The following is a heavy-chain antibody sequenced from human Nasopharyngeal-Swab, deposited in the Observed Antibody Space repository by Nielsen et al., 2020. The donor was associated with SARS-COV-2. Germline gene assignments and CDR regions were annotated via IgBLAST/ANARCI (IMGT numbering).Heavy chain of an antibody. J-gene: IGHJ5*02. CDR2: IIHSGST. V-gene: IGHV4-34*12. CDR1: GGSFSGYS. CDR3: ARISGWYWLDP. Sequence: SETLSLTCAVDGGSFSGYSWSWVRQPPGKGREWNGQIIHSGSTSYNPSLKSRVTISADTSKNQLSLKVNSVTAADTAVYYCARISGWYWLDPWGQGTLVTVSS. D-gene: IGHD6-19*01.